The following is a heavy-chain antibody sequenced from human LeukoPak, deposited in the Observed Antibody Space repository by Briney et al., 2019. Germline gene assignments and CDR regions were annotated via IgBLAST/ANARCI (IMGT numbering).Heavy chain of an antibody. J-gene: IGHJ3*02. CDR2: IYYSGST. CDR1: GGSISSGDYY. V-gene: IGHV4-30-4*01. Sequence: SETLSLTCTVSGGSISSGDYYWSWIRQPPGKGLEWIGYIYYSGSTYYNPSLKSRVTISVDTSKNQFSLKLSSVTAADTAVYYCAREGKITRVVGDAFDIWGQGTMVTVSS. CDR3: AREGKITRVVGDAFDI. D-gene: IGHD3-22*01.